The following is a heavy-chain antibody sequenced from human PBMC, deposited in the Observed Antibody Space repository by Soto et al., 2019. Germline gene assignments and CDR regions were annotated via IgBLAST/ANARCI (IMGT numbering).Heavy chain of an antibody. CDR3: AKDWISGSSPY. V-gene: IGHV3-23*01. CDR1: GFTFSSHA. D-gene: IGHD2-15*01. Sequence: PGGSLRLSCTASGFTFSSHAMSWVRQAPGKHLEWVSSISGSAGLTFYADSVKGRFTISRDNSKNTLYLQMNSPRAEDTARYYCAKDWISGSSPYWGQGTLVTVSS. CDR2: ISGSAGLT. J-gene: IGHJ4*02.